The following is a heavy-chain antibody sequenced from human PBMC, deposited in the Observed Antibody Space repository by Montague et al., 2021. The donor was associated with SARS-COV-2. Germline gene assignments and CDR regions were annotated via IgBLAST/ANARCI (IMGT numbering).Heavy chain of an antibody. V-gene: IGHV4-59*08. CDR3: ARHYSATLPAVY. D-gene: IGHD2-15*01. CDR2: T. Sequence: TNYNPSLTSRVTISVDTSKNQFSLKVNSVTPADTAVYYCARHYSATLPAVYWGQGTLVTVSS. J-gene: IGHJ4*02.